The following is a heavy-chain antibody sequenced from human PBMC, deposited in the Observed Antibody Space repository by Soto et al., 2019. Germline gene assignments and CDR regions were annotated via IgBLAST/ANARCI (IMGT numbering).Heavy chain of an antibody. V-gene: IGHV4-59*08. J-gene: IGHJ1*01. CDR2: IYYSGST. CDR1: GGSISSYY. CDR3: ARHGHDYGDYVYFQQ. D-gene: IGHD4-17*01. Sequence: SETLSLTCTVSGGSISSYYWSWIRQPPGKGLEWIGYIYYSGSTNYNPSLKSRVTISVDTSKNQFSLKLSSVTAADTAVYYCARHGHDYGDYVYFQQWGQGNLVTSPQ.